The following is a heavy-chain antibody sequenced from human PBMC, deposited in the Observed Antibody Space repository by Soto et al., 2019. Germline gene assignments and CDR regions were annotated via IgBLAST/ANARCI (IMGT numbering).Heavy chain of an antibody. CDR3: ATTDGSESAHFDY. D-gene: IGHD3-10*01. J-gene: IGHJ4*02. Sequence: QVQLVQSGPEVKKPGSSVRVSCTASGGTFSSYTINWVRQVPGQGPEWMGRSIPMLGMSNYAQKFQGRVMMIADKSTNTVYMELSSLRSEDTAIYYCATTDGSESAHFDYWGQGTLVTVSS. CDR2: SIPMLGMS. V-gene: IGHV1-69*02. CDR1: GGTFSSYT.